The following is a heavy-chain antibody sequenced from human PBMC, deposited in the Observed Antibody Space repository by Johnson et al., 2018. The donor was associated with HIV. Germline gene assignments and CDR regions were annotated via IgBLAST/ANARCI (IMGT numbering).Heavy chain of an antibody. V-gene: IGHV3-9*01. CDR3: ARDMCSGGSCYAFDI. CDR2: IGWNSGRL. CDR1: GFTFDDFP. J-gene: IGHJ3*02. Sequence: VQLVESGGGLVQPGRSLRLSCAASGFTFDDFPFHWFRKLPGKGLKWVPGIGWNSGRLGYADHVKGGFTISRDNAKNSLFLQMTSLRAVDTAVYYCARDMCSGGSCYAFDIWGQGTMVTVSS. D-gene: IGHD2-15*01.